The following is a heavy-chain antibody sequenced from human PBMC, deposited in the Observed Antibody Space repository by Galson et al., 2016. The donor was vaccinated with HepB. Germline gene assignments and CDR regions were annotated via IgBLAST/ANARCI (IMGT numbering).Heavy chain of an antibody. J-gene: IGHJ4*02. D-gene: IGHD2/OR15-2a*01. CDR1: GFTFNRRD. V-gene: IGHV3-30*18. CDR2: DSMDGRRK. Sequence: SQRLSCAASGFTFNRRDMHWVRQAPGKGLEWVAADSMDGRRKFYADSVKGRFTISRDNSNNMLFLQMSSLRVDDTAVYYCAKRHEYCPPVGCSVDSWGQGTLVSVSS. CDR3: AKRHEYCPPVGCSVDS.